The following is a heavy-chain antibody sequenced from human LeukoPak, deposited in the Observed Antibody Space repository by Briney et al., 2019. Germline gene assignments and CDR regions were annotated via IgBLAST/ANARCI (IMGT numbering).Heavy chain of an antibody. CDR3: ARGRDSSGWYPYFDY. D-gene: IGHD6-19*01. Sequence: SETLSLTCTVSGGSISSYYWNWIRQPPGKGLEWIGYIYYSGGTNYNPSLRSRVTISVDTSKNQFSLKLSSVTAADTAVYYCARGRDSSGWYPYFDYWGQGTLVTVSS. V-gene: IGHV4-59*01. J-gene: IGHJ4*02. CDR1: GGSISSYY. CDR2: IYYSGGT.